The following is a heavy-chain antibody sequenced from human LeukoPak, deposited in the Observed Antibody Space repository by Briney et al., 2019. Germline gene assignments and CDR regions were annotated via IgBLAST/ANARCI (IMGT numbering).Heavy chain of an antibody. V-gene: IGHV3-21*01. CDR2: ISSSSSYI. Sequence: GGSLRLSCAASGFTFSSYSMNWVRQAPGEGLEWVSSISSSSSYIYYADSVNGRFTISRDNAKNSLYLQMNSLRAEDTAVYYCAREGYMLFDYWGQGTLVTVSS. D-gene: IGHD5-18*01. CDR1: GFTFSSYS. CDR3: AREGYMLFDY. J-gene: IGHJ4*02.